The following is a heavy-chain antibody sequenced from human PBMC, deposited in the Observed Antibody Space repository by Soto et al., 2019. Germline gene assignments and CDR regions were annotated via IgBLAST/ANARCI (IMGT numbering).Heavy chain of an antibody. J-gene: IGHJ6*02. CDR1: GFTFSSYG. D-gene: IGHD4-17*01. V-gene: IGHV3-33*01. CDR2: IWYDGSNK. Sequence: GGSLRLSCAASGFTFSSYGMHWVRQAPGKGLEWVAVIWYDGSNKYYADSVKGRFTISRDNSKNTLYLQMNSLSAEDTAVYYFVRDCYGDYVRFYYYYYGMDVWGQGTTVTVSS. CDR3: VRDCYGDYVRFYYYYYGMDV.